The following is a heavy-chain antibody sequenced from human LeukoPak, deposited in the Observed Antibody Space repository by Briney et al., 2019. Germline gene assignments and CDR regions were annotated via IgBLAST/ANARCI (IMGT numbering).Heavy chain of an antibody. CDR3: ARTFQAPSYGDSDSRTKYPYSMDV. D-gene: IGHD4-17*01. CDR2: IYDSGTT. V-gene: IGHV4-59*12. CDR1: GGSISGWY. Sequence: SSETLSLTCAVSGGSISGWYWSWIRQPPGKGLEWIGHIYDSGTTNYNPSLKSRVTMSVDSSKNQFSLKLTSVTAADTAVYYCARTFQAPSYGDSDSRTKYPYSMDVWGQGTMVAVSS. J-gene: IGHJ6*02.